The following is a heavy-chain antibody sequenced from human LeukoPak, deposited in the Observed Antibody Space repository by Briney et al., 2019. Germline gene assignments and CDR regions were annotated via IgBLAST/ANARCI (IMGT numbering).Heavy chain of an antibody. V-gene: IGHV3-48*02. Sequence: PGGSLILSCAASGFTFSGYTLNWVRQAPGKGLEWISYISSRTGNIYYADSVKGRFSSSRDNAKNSLFLQMNNLRDEDTAVYYCARGGTDGTTNFDYWGQGTLVTVSS. CDR2: ISSRTGNI. D-gene: IGHD1-1*01. CDR1: GFTFSGYT. CDR3: ARGGTDGTTNFDY. J-gene: IGHJ4*02.